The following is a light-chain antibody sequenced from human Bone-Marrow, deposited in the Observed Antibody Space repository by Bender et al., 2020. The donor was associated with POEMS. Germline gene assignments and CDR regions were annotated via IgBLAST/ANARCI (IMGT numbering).Light chain of an antibody. CDR2: DVT. Sequence: QSALTQPRSVSGSPGQSVTISCTGTSSDVGVYNYVSWYQQHPGKAPKLMIYDVTKRPSGVPDRFSGSKSGNTAYLTISGLQAEDEADYYCCSYAGRYTYVFGTGTKVTVL. J-gene: IGLJ1*01. CDR1: SSDVGVYNY. V-gene: IGLV2-11*01. CDR3: CSYAGRYTYV.